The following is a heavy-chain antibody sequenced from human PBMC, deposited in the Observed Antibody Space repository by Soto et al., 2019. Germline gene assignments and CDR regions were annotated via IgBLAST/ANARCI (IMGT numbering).Heavy chain of an antibody. V-gene: IGHV1-58*01. CDR2: IVVGSGNT. D-gene: IGHD6-19*01. Sequence: GASVKVSCKASGFTFTSSAVQWLRQARGQRLEWIGWIVVGSGNTNYAQKFQERVTITRDMSTSTAYMELSSLRSEDTAVYYCAAFSQLSSGWLGNWFDPWGQGTLVTVSS. CDR3: AAFSQLSSGWLGNWFDP. J-gene: IGHJ5*02. CDR1: GFTFTSSA.